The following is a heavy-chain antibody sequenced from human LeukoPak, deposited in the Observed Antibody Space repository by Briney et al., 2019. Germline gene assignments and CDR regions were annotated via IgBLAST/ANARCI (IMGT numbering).Heavy chain of an antibody. CDR3: AKALGSGSNDY. CDR1: GFTLSSYG. V-gene: IGHV3-30*18. Sequence: GRSLRLSCAASGFTLSSYGMHWVRQAPGKGLEWVAVISYDGSNKYYADSVKGRFTISRDNSKNTLYLQMNSLRAEDTAVYYCAKALGSGSNDYWGQGTLVTVSS. CDR2: ISYDGSNK. J-gene: IGHJ4*02. D-gene: IGHD3-22*01.